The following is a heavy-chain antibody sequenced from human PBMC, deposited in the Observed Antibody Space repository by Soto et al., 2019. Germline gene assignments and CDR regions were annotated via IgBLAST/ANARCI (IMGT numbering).Heavy chain of an antibody. CDR2: IIPIFGTA. Sequence: QVQLVQSGAEVKKPGSSVKVSCKASGGTFSSYAISWVRQAPGQGLEWMGGIIPIFGTANYAQKFQGRVTITAEKSTSTAYMELSSLRSEDTAVYYCARVGTAMGNYYYYGMDVWGQGTTVTVSS. D-gene: IGHD5-18*01. CDR3: ARVGTAMGNYYYYGMDV. J-gene: IGHJ6*02. CDR1: GGTFSSYA. V-gene: IGHV1-69*06.